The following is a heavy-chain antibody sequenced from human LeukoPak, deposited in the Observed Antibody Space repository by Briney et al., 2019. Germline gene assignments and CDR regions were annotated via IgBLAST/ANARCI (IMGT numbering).Heavy chain of an antibody. Sequence: KASETLSLTCTVSGGSISSYYWSWIRQPPGKGLEWIGYIYYSGSTNYNPSLKSRVTISVDTSKNQFSLKLSSVTAADTAVYYCARTEYGGSCYPWGQGTLVTVSS. J-gene: IGHJ5*02. CDR2: IYYSGST. D-gene: IGHD2-15*01. CDR1: GGSISSYY. CDR3: ARTEYGGSCYP. V-gene: IGHV4-59*01.